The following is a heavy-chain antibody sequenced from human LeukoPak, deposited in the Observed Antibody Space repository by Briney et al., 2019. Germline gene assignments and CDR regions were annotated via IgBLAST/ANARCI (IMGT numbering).Heavy chain of an antibody. CDR1: GFTFSSYS. Sequence: GGSLRLSCAASGFTFSSYSMNWVRQAPGKGLEWVSSISSSSSYIYYADSVKGRFTISRDNAKNSLYLQMNSLRAEDTAVYYCARVVRYRGYDPFDYWGQGTLVTVSS. D-gene: IGHD5-12*01. CDR2: ISSSSSYI. V-gene: IGHV3-21*01. J-gene: IGHJ4*02. CDR3: ARVVRYRGYDPFDY.